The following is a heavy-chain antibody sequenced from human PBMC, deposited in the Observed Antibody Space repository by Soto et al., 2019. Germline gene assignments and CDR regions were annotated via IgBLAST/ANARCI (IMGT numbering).Heavy chain of an antibody. CDR1: GFTFSSYA. Sequence: GGSLRLSCAASGFTFSSYAMSWVRQAPGKGLEWVSAISGSGGSTYYADSVKGRFTISRDNSKNTVYLQMNSLRAEDTAVYYCARERYCSGGSCYSRHWFDPWGQGTLVTVSS. CDR3: ARERYCSGGSCYSRHWFDP. J-gene: IGHJ5*02. V-gene: IGHV3-23*01. D-gene: IGHD2-15*01. CDR2: ISGSGGST.